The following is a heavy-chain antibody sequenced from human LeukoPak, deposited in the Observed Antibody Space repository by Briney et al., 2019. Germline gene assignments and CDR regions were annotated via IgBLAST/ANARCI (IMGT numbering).Heavy chain of an antibody. V-gene: IGHV4-38-2*02. D-gene: IGHD4-17*01. CDR1: GYSISSGYY. J-gene: IGHJ4*02. CDR2: INHSGST. Sequence: SETLSLTCTVSGYSISSGYYWGWIRQPPGKGLEWIGNINHSGSTYYNPSLKSRVTISVDTSKNQFSLKLNPVTAADTAVYYCTRALPPYGDYLDYWGQGTLVTVSS. CDR3: TRALPPYGDYLDY.